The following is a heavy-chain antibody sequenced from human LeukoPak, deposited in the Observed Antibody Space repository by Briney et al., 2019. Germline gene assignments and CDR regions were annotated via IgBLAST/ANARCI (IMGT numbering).Heavy chain of an antibody. CDR1: GGSISSYY. D-gene: IGHD1-26*01. J-gene: IGHJ6*03. V-gene: IGHV4-59*01. Sequence: SETLSLTRTVSGGSISSYYWSWLRQPPGKGLEWIGYIYYSGSTNYNPSLKSRVTISEDTSKNQFSLKLSSVTAADTAVYYCARVVGATSNYYYYYMDVWGKGTTVTISS. CDR2: IYYSGST. CDR3: ARVVGATSNYYYYYMDV.